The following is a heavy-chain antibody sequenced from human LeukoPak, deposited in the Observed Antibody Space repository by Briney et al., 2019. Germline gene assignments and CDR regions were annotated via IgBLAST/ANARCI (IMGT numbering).Heavy chain of an antibody. CDR3: AKEIVGARAFDI. V-gene: IGHV3-21*04. CDR1: GFTFSDYS. CDR2: ISRSSSYI. J-gene: IGHJ3*02. Sequence: GSLRLSCVASGFTFSDYSMNWVRQAPGKGLEWVSSISRSSSYIYYADSVKGRFTISRDTAKNSLYLQMHGLGAEDTAVYYCAKEIVGARAFDIWGQGTMVTVSS. D-gene: IGHD1-26*01.